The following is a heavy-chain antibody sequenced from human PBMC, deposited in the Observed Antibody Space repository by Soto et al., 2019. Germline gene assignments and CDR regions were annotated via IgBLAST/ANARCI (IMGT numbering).Heavy chain of an antibody. CDR3: ARSPGIAVAGGNWFDP. V-gene: IGHV3-33*01. CDR1: GFTFSSYG. Sequence: GGSLRLSCAASGFTFSSYGMHWVRQAPGKGLEWVAVIWYDGSNKYYADSVKGRFTTSRDNSKNTLYLQMNSLRAEDTAVYYCARSPGIAVAGGNWFDPWGQGTLVTVSS. CDR2: IWYDGSNK. J-gene: IGHJ5*02. D-gene: IGHD6-19*01.